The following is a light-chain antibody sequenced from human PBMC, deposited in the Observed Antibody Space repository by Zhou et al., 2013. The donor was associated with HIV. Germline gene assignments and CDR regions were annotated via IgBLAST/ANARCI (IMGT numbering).Light chain of an antibody. V-gene: IGKV1-5*03. CDR3: QQYSSYSET. J-gene: IGKJ1*01. CDR2: KAS. Sequence: DIQMTQSPSTLSASVGDRVTITCRASQSISQWLAWYQQRPGKAPRLLIYKASNLESGVPSRFSGSGSGTEFTLTITSLQPDDFAIYYCQQYSSYSETFGQGTKVDIK. CDR1: QSISQW.